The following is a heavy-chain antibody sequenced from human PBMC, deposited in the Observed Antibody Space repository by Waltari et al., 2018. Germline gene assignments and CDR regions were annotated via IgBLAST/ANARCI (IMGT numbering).Heavy chain of an antibody. CDR1: GYNFTNYD. D-gene: IGHD3-3*01. CDR3: ARTYYDFWTGSYWVHYFDD. V-gene: IGHV1-8*01. Sequence: CKPSGYNFTNYDISWVRQAAGQGLEWMGWMNPDSGNTGYAQRIQGRVTMTRNTSISTAYMELSSLRSEDTAVYYCARTYYDFWTGSYWVHYFDDWGQGTLVTVSS. CDR2: MNPDSGNT. J-gene: IGHJ4*02.